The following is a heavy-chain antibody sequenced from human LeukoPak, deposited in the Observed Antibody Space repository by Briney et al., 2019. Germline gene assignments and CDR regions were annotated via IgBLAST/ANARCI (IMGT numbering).Heavy chain of an antibody. J-gene: IGHJ3*02. V-gene: IGHV4-61*02. CDR3: ARDIADYTEGFGAFDI. D-gene: IGHD3-3*01. CDR1: GGSISSGSYY. CDR2: IYTSGST. Sequence: SQTLSLTCTVSGGSISSGSYYWSWIRQPAGKGLEWIGRIYTSGSTNYNPSLKSRVTISVDTSKNQFSLKLTSVTAADTAVYYCARDIADYTEGFGAFDIWGQGTMVTVSS.